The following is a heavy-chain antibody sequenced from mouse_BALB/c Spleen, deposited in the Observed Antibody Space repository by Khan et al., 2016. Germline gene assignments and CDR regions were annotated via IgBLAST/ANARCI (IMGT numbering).Heavy chain of an antibody. V-gene: IGHV2-6-7*01. CDR3: ARDGWGYYAMDY. CDR1: GFSIIAYG. J-gene: IGHJ4*01. D-gene: IGHD2-2*01. CDR2: IWGDGST. Sequence: QVQLQQSGPGLVAPSQSLSITCTVSGFSIIAYGVNWVRQPPGKGLEWLGMIWGDGSTDYNSALKSRLNITKDNSKSQVFLKMNSLQTYDTAKYYCARDGWGYYAMDYWGQGTSVTVSS.